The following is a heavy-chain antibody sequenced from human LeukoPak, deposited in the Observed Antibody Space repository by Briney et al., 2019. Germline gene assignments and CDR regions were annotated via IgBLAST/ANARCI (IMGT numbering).Heavy chain of an antibody. CDR3: AGGGDWTYWPY. D-gene: IGHD1-7*01. CDR2: IYHIGSN. CDR1: GVSISSSVW. J-gene: IGHJ4*02. V-gene: IGHV4-4*02. Sequence: ASETLSLTCAVSGVSISSSVWWSWVRQPPGKGLEWIGEIYHIGSNNYNPSLKSRVTMSLDKSKNQIFLDFSSVTAAAAAFYYCAGGGDWTYWPYWGQGILVTVSS.